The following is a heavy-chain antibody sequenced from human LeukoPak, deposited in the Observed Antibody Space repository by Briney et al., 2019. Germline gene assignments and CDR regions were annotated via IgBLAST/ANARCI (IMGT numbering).Heavy chain of an antibody. Sequence: QSGGSLRLSCAASGFTFSNYGMTWVRQAPGKGLEWDSVFGGSGGEIYYADSVKGRFTISRDNAKNTVYLQMNSLRADDTALYYSAKDSTWLQLWSDNSGAGTLVTASP. CDR2: FGGSGGEI. V-gene: IGHV3-23*01. CDR3: AKDSTWLQLWSDN. CDR1: GFTFSNYG. D-gene: IGHD5-18*01. J-gene: IGHJ4*01.